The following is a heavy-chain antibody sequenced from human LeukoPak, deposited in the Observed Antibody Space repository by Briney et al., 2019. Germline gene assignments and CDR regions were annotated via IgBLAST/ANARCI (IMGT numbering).Heavy chain of an antibody. CDR1: GGTFSSYA. Sequence: GASVKLSCKASGGTFSSYAISWVRQAPGPGLEWMGGIIPIFGTANYAQQFQGRVTISADASTSTAYMKLSSLRSEDTAVYYCAKSLLRVVWAYCGGDCYSFDYWGQGTLVTVS. CDR2: IIPIFGTA. CDR3: AKSLLRVVWAYCGGDCYSFDY. V-gene: IGHV1-69*13. J-gene: IGHJ4*02. D-gene: IGHD2-21*01.